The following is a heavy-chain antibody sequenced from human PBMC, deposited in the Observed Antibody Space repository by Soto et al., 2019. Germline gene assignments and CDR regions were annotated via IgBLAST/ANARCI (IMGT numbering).Heavy chain of an antibody. J-gene: IGHJ4*02. CDR3: ARAPMVLTRSYFDS. CDR1: DGSISNFY. CDR2: ISSSGNT. Sequence: SETLSLTCTVSDGSISNFYWSWIRQPPGKGLEWIGYISSSGNTKYNPALKSRVSISVDTSKNQFSLNLTSVTAADTAVYYCARAPMVLTRSYFDSWGQGTPVTVSS. D-gene: IGHD3-22*01. V-gene: IGHV4-59*01.